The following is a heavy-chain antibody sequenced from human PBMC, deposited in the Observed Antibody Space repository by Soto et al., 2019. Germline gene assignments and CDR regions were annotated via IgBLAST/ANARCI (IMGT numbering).Heavy chain of an antibody. J-gene: IGHJ4*02. Sequence: SETLSLTCTVSGGSISSNYWTWIRQPPGKGLEWTGYVYNSGSTNYNPSLKSRVTISEDTSKSQFSLKVNSMTAADTAVYYCARYRREAVAGYTLDNWGQGILVTVSS. CDR1: GGSISSNY. CDR3: ARYRREAVAGYTLDN. CDR2: VYNSGST. D-gene: IGHD6-13*01. V-gene: IGHV4-59*01.